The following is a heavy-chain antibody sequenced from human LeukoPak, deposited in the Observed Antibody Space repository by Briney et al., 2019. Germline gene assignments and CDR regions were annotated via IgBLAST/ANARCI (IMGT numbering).Heavy chain of an antibody. J-gene: IGHJ4*02. V-gene: IGHV3-74*01. D-gene: IGHD2-8*02. CDR2: INSDGSST. CDR3: ARDQIYCTGGYCYFDY. CDR1: GFTFSSYW. Sequence: PGRSLRLSCAASGFTFSSYWMHWVRQAPGKGLVWVSRINSDGSSTSYADSVKGRFTISRDNAKNTLYLQMNSLRAEDTAVYYCARDQIYCTGGYCYFDYWGQGTLVTVSS.